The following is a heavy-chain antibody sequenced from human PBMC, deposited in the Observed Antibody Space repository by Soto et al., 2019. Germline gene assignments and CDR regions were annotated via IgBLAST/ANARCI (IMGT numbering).Heavy chain of an antibody. CDR2: IIPIFGTA. J-gene: IGHJ6*02. CDR3: AGAYSSSWYLGPYYYYGMDV. D-gene: IGHD6-13*01. V-gene: IGHV1-69*13. CDR1: GGTFSSYA. Sequence: SVKVSCKASGGTFSSYAISWVRQAPGRGLEWMGGIIPIFGTANYAQKFQGRVTITADESTSTAYMELSSLRSEDTAVYYCAGAYSSSWYLGPYYYYGMDVWGQGTTVTVSS.